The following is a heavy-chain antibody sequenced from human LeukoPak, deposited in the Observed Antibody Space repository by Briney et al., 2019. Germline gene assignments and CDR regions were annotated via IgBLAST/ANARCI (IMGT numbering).Heavy chain of an antibody. Sequence: GASVKVSCKASGYTFTGYYMHWVRQAPGQGLEGMGWINPNSGGTNYAQKFQGRVTMTRDTSISTAYMELSRLRSDDTAVYYCATWGYCSSTSCYADKDYYYYYYMDVWGKGTTVTVSS. D-gene: IGHD2-2*01. J-gene: IGHJ6*03. V-gene: IGHV1-2*02. CDR1: GYTFTGYY. CDR3: ATWGYCSSTSCYADKDYYYYYYMDV. CDR2: INPNSGGT.